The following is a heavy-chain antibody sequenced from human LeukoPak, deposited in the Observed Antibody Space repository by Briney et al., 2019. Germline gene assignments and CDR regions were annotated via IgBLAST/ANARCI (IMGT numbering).Heavy chain of an antibody. D-gene: IGHD3-22*01. CDR1: GGSISSSSYY. V-gene: IGHV4-39*01. J-gene: IGHJ4*02. Sequence: SETLSLTCTVSGGSISSSSYYWGWIRQPPGKGLEWIGSIYYSGSTYYNPSLKSRVTISVDTSKNQFSLKLSSVTAADTAVYYCARHYYDSRGLSFDYWGQGTLVTVSS. CDR3: ARHYYDSRGLSFDY. CDR2: IYYSGST.